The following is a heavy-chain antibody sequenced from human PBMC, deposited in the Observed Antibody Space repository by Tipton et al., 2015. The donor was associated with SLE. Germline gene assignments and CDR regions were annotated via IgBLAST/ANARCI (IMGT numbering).Heavy chain of an antibody. CDR1: GFTIATYA. D-gene: IGHD3-10*01. V-gene: IGHV3-23*01. CDR2: ITGGGGTP. J-gene: IGHJ4*02. Sequence: GSLRLSCAASGFTIATYAINWVRQAPGKGLEWVSTITGGGGTPYYADSVKGRFTVSRDDSMNTVYLQMNSLRDVDTALYYCVKERITLESWGQGPPVTFSS. CDR3: VKERITLES.